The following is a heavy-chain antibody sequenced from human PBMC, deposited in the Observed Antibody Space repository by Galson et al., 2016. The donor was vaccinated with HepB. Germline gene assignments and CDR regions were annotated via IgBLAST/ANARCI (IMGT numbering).Heavy chain of an antibody. CDR2: ISGFHGNT. J-gene: IGHJ5*02. Sequence: SVKVSCKASTYSFTRFGLSWVRQAPGHGLEWMGWISGFHGNTHCSGNLQGRVTMTTDTSTNTAFMELRGLRPDDTAVYYCATSGSPRSWGQGTLVTVAS. CDR1: TYSFTRFG. D-gene: IGHD5-12*01. V-gene: IGHV1-18*01. CDR3: ATSGSPRS.